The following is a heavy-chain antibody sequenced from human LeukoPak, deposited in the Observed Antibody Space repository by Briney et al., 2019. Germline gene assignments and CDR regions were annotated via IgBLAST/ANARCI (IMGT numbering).Heavy chain of an antibody. D-gene: IGHD3-22*01. Sequence: SETLSLTCAVSGGSFNIYYWSWIRQSPGKGLEWLGEINHSGSTNYNPSLKSRVTISVDKSKNQFSLKLRSVTAADTAVYFCASHPYYDSGGYHNYYYYMDVWGKGTTVTISS. V-gene: IGHV4-34*01. CDR1: GGSFNIYY. J-gene: IGHJ6*03. CDR2: INHSGST. CDR3: ASHPYYDSGGYHNYYYYMDV.